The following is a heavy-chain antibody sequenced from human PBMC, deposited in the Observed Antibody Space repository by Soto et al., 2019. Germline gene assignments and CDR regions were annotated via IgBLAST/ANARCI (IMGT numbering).Heavy chain of an antibody. D-gene: IGHD3-22*01. V-gene: IGHV1-58*01. CDR2: IVVGSGNT. J-gene: IGHJ4*02. CDR3: AADGGALIRTDYYDSSGYYVPLFDY. CDR1: GFTFTSSA. Sequence: SVKVSCKASGFTFTSSAVQWVRQARGQRLEWIGWIVVGSGNTNYAQKFQERVTITRDMSTSTAYMELSSLRSEDTAVYYCAADGGALIRTDYYDSSGYYVPLFDYWGQGTLVTVSS.